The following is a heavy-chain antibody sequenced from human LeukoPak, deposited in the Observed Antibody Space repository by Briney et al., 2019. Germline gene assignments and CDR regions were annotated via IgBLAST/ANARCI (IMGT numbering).Heavy chain of an antibody. D-gene: IGHD4-23*01. V-gene: IGHV5-51*01. CDR1: GYSFTNYW. CDR2: IYPGDSDT. J-gene: IGHJ4*02. Sequence: GESLQISCKGSGYSFTNYWIGWVRQMPGKGLEWMGIIYPGDSDTRYSPSFQGQVTISADKSISTAYLQWSSLKASDTAMYYCARPYDYGGNSWYYWGQGTLVTVSS. CDR3: ARPYDYGGNSWYY.